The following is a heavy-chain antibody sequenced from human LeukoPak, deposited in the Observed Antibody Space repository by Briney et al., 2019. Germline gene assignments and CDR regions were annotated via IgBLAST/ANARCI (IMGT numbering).Heavy chain of an antibody. J-gene: IGHJ3*02. CDR3: ANSGVLNYYDSSGYYHDAFDI. CDR1: GFTFSSYG. V-gene: IGHV3-30*02. Sequence: GGSLRLSCAASGFTFSSYGMHWVRQAPGKGLEWVAFIRYDGSNKYYADSVKGRFTISRDNSKNTLYLQMNSLRAEDTAVYYCANSGVLNYYDSSGYYHDAFDIWGQGTMVTVSS. CDR2: IRYDGSNK. D-gene: IGHD3-22*01.